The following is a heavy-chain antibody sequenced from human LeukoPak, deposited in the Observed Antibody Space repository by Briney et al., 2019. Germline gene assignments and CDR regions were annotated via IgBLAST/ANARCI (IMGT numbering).Heavy chain of an antibody. CDR2: IRSRVFGGTT. CDR1: GFTFSNAY. CDR3: TRGTPGSGWHFDS. D-gene: IGHD6-19*01. J-gene: IGHJ4*02. V-gene: IGHV3-49*04. Sequence: GGSLRLSCAASGFTFSNAYMNWVRQAPGKGLEWVGFIRSRVFGGTTNYAASVKGRVIISRDESKSIAYLQMNSLQIEDTAVYYCTRGTPGSGWHFDSWGQGTLVTVSS.